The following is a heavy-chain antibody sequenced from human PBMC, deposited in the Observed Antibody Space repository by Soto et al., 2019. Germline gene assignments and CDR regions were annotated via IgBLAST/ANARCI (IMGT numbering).Heavy chain of an antibody. J-gene: IGHJ4*02. D-gene: IGHD1-26*01. CDR3: ARGLMTGSSYSGGWYYFYY. CDR2: INHSGST. Sequence: SETLSLTCAVHGGSFSGYIWTWLRQPPGKGLQWIGQINHSGSTYYNPSLRSRVSISLHTSNDQFSLELSSVSAADTAVYYCARGLMTGSSYSGGWYYFYYWGQGTLVTVSS. V-gene: IGHV4-34*01. CDR1: GGSFSGYI.